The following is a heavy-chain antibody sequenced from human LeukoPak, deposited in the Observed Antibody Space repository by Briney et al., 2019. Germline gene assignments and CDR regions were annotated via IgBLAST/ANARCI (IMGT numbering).Heavy chain of an antibody. CDR1: GGSISSSSYY. J-gene: IGHJ4*02. CDR2: IYYSGST. Sequence: SETLSLTCTVSGGSISSSSYYWSWIRQPPGKGLEWIGYIYYSGSTNYNPSLKSRVTISVDTSKNQFSLKLSSVTAADTAVYYCARVGANYYYDSSGYYDYWGQGTLVTVSS. V-gene: IGHV4-61*01. CDR3: ARVGANYYYDSSGYYDY. D-gene: IGHD3-22*01.